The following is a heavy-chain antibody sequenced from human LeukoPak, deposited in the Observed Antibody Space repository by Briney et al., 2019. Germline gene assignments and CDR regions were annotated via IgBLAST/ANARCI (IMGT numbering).Heavy chain of an antibody. Sequence: SETLSLTCSVSGDSIIYNGYYWGWIGQPPGKGLEWIGSFSYTGSTFYNPSLKSRVTISVDTSKNQFSLKLNSLTAADTAVYFCARRDHMDVWGKGTTVTVSS. CDR2: FSYTGST. CDR1: GDSIIYNGYY. V-gene: IGHV4-39*01. CDR3: ARRDHMDV. J-gene: IGHJ6*03.